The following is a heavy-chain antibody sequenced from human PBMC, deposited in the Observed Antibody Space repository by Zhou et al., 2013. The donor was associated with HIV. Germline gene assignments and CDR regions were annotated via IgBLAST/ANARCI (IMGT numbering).Heavy chain of an antibody. CDR3: ARRGTWGDRFXVIRGGLDV. J-gene: IGHJ6*02. Sequence: QVHLVQSGAEVKKPGASVKVSCKASGYTFTGYYMHWVRQAPGQGLEWMGWINPNSGGTNYAQKFQGRVTMTRDTSISTAYMELSRLRSDDTAVYYCARRGTWGDRFXVIRGGLDVWGQGTTVTVSS. D-gene: IGHD1-1*01. V-gene: IGHV1-2*02. CDR1: GYTFTGYY. CDR2: INPNSGGT.